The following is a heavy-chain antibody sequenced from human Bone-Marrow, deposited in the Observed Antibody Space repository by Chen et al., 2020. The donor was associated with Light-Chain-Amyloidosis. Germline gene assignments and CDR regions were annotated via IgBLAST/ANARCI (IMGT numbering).Heavy chain of an antibody. V-gene: IGHV2-5*02. D-gene: IGHD3-10*01. CDR3: AHRLKVQGVIGFDY. Sequence: QITLKESGPTLVKPTQTLTLTCTFSGFSLSTSGVGVGWIRQPPGKALEWLALIYWDDDKRYSPSLKSRLTITEDTSKSQVVLIMTNMDPVDTATYYCAHRLKVQGVIGFDYWGQGTLVTVSS. J-gene: IGHJ4*02. CDR1: GFSLSTSGVG. CDR2: IYWDDDK.